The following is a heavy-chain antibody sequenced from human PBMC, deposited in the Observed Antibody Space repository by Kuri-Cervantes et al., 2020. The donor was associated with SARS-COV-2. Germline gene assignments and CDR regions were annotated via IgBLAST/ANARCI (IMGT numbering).Heavy chain of an antibody. CDR3: AKEFSGSYWTGNFDY. CDR2: ISSSSSYT. V-gene: IGHV3-11*06. Sequence: GGSLRLSCAASGFTFSDYYMSWIRQAPGKGLEWVSYISSSSSYTNYADSVKGRFTISRDNAKNSLYLQMNSLRAEDTAVYYCAKEFSGSYWTGNFDYWGQGTLVTVSS. D-gene: IGHD1-26*01. J-gene: IGHJ4*02. CDR1: GFTFSDYY.